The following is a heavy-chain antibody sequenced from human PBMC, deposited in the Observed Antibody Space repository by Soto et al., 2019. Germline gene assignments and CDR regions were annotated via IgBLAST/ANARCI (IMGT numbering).Heavy chain of an antibody. Sequence: QVQLVEAGGGVVQPGRSLRLSCAASGFMFSNHGMHWVRQAPGKGLEWVAVIWSDGNNRYYADSVKGRFNIYRDNSKNTLDLQMNSLRAEDTAVYYCVRGDNWNDEASDYWGQGTLVTVSS. D-gene: IGHD1-1*01. CDR2: IWSDGNNR. J-gene: IGHJ4*02. CDR3: VRGDNWNDEASDY. V-gene: IGHV3-33*01. CDR1: GFMFSNHG.